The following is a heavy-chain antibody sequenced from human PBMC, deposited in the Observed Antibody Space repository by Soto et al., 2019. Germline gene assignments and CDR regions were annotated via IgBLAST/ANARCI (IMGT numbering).Heavy chain of an antibody. D-gene: IGHD6-19*01. J-gene: IGHJ4*02. CDR3: ANSGEYSSGWYRGYLDY. CDR2: ISYDGSKN. Sequence: QVQLVESGGGVVQPGRSLRLSCAASGFTFNTYGMHWVRQAPGKGLEWVAVISYDGSKNNYADSVKGRFIISRDNSKNTLYLQMNSLRAEDTAVCYCANSGEYSSGWYRGYLDYWGQGTLVTVSS. CDR1: GFTFNTYG. V-gene: IGHV3-30*18.